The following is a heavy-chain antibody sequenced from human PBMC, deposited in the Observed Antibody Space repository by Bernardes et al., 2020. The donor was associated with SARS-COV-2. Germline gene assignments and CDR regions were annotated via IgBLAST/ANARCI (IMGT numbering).Heavy chain of an antibody. Sequence: SETLSLTCAVSGDSVTTNWWIWVRQSPGVGLEYIGETYHTGTTKYSSSLKSRVTMSVDKPKNQFSLTLTSVTAADTAVYYCGGGTNYKFDYWGQGIRVTVPS. V-gene: IGHV4-4*02. CDR1: GDSVTTNW. CDR2: TYHTGTT. J-gene: IGHJ4*02. D-gene: IGHD1-26*01. CDR3: GGGTNYKFDY.